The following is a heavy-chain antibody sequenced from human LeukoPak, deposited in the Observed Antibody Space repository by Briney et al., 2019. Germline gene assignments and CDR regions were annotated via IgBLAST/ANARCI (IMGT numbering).Heavy chain of an antibody. CDR3: ARASEDYDFWSGLRYYYYMDV. D-gene: IGHD3-3*01. Sequence: GGSLRLSCAASGFTFSDYYMSWIRQAPGKGLEWVLYISSSGSTIYYADSVKGRFTISRDNAKNSLYLQMNSLRAEDTAVYYCARASEDYDFWSGLRYYYYMDVWGKGTTVTVSS. V-gene: IGHV3-11*04. J-gene: IGHJ6*03. CDR2: ISSSGSTI. CDR1: GFTFSDYY.